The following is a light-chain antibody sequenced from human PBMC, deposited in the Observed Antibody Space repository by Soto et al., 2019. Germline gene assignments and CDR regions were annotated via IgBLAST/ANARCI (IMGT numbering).Light chain of an antibody. CDR3: LQYGRSSYT. J-gene: IGKJ2*01. CDR2: GAS. V-gene: IGKV3-20*01. CDR1: QSVSSSY. Sequence: EIVLTQSPGTLSLSPGERATLSCRASQSVSSSYLAWYQQKPGQAPRPLIYGASSRATGIPDRFSGSGSGTDFTLTISRLQPEHFAVYSCLQYGRSSYTFGQGTKLEIK.